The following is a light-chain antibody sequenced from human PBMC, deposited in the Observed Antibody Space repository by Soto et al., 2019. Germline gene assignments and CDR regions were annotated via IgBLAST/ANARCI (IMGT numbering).Light chain of an antibody. J-gene: IGLJ2*01. Sequence: QSALTQPASVSGSPGQSITISCTGTSSDVGGYNYVSWHQQHPGKAPKLMIYDVSNRPSGVSTRFSGSKSGNTASLTIYGLQAEDEADYSCSSYTSSSSHVVFGGGTKVTVL. CDR1: SSDVGGYNY. V-gene: IGLV2-14*01. CDR2: DVS. CDR3: SSYTSSSSHVV.